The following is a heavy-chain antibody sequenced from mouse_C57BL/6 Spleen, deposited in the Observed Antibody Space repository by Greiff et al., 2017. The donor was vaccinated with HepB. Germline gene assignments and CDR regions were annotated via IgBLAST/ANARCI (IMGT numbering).Heavy chain of an antibody. V-gene: IGHV5-17*01. J-gene: IGHJ4*01. D-gene: IGHD1-1*01. CDR1: GFTFSDYG. CDR3: ARVFYGSSYDYAMDY. Sequence: DVKLVESGGGLVKPGGSLKLSCAASGFTFSDYGMHWVRQAPEKGLEWVAYISSGSSTIYYADTVKGRFTISRDNAKNTLFLQMTSLRSEDTAMYYCARVFYGSSYDYAMDYWGQGTSVTVSS. CDR2: ISSGSSTI.